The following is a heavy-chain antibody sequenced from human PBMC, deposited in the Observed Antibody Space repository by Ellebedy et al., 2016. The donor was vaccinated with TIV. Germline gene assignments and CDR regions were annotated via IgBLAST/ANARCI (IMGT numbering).Heavy chain of an antibody. J-gene: IGHJ4*02. Sequence: AASVKVSCKASGYTFTYRYLHWVRQAPRQALEWMGGIIPIFGTANYAQKFQGRVTITADESTSTAYMELSSLRSEDTAVYYCAKSRRYSGYEDFDYWGQGTLVTVSS. V-gene: IGHV1-69*13. CDR1: GYTFTYRY. D-gene: IGHD5-12*01. CDR2: IIPIFGTA. CDR3: AKSRRYSGYEDFDY.